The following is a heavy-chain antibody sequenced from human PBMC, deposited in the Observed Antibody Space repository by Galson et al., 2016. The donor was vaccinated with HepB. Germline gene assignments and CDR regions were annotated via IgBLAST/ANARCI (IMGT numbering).Heavy chain of an antibody. V-gene: IGHV5-51*01. Sequence: QSGAEVKKPGESLKISCKASGYNFTNYWIGWVRQMPGKGLELMGIIYTGDSNTRYSQSFQGQVTIPADKSISTAYLQWNSLKASNTAIYYCARRGYSFGATDLHCWGQGTLVIVSS. CDR1: GYNFTNYW. CDR3: ARRGYSFGATDLHC. J-gene: IGHJ4*02. CDR2: IYTGDSNT. D-gene: IGHD5-18*01.